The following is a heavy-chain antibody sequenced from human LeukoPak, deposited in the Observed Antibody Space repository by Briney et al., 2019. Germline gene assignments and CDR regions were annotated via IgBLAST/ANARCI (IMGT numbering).Heavy chain of an antibody. D-gene: IGHD3-3*01. CDR3: ARRRELYYDFWSGYFSREDGGNNWFDP. Sequence: ASVKVSCKASGYTPTSYGISWVRQAPGQGLEWMGWISAYNGNTNYAQKLQGRVTMTTDTSTSTAYMELRSLRSDDTAVYYCARRRELYYDFWSGYFSREDGGNNWFDPWGQGTLVTVSS. CDR1: GYTPTSYG. CDR2: ISAYNGNT. V-gene: IGHV1-18*01. J-gene: IGHJ5*02.